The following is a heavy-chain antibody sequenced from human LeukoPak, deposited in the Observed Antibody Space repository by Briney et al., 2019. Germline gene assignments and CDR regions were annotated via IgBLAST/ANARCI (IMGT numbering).Heavy chain of an antibody. CDR1: GYSISRGYY. J-gene: IGHJ4*02. D-gene: IGHD3-10*01. Sequence: SETLSLTCTVSGYSISRGYYWGWIRQPPGKGLEWIGCIYHSGSTYYNPSLKSRVTISVDTSKNQFSLKLSSVTAADTAVYYCARVDRYYGSGSPYYFDYWGQGTLVTVSS. CDR2: IYHSGST. V-gene: IGHV4-38-2*02. CDR3: ARVDRYYGSGSPYYFDY.